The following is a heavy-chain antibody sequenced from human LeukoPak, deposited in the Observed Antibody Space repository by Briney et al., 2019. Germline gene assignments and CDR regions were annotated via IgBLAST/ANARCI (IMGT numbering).Heavy chain of an antibody. CDR2: ISGSSGII. CDR1: GFTFNTYT. D-gene: IGHD3-22*01. Sequence: SGGSLRLSCAASGFTFNTYTMNWVRQAPGKGLEWVSYISGSSGIIDYADSVRGRFTISRDNAKNSLYLQMNSLRAEDTAVYYCARGFGRLLPPPIDYWGQGTLVTVSS. J-gene: IGHJ4*02. V-gene: IGHV3-48*01. CDR3: ARGFGRLLPPPIDY.